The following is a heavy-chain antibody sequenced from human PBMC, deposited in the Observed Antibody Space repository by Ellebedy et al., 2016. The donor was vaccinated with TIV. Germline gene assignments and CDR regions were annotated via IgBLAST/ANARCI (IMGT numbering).Heavy chain of an antibody. J-gene: IGHJ4*02. CDR3: ARDLRITARDYYLDY. CDR1: GCTFDDYA. V-gene: IGHV3-9*01. CDR2: ISWTSGTT. D-gene: IGHD6-6*01. Sequence: SLKISXAASGCTFDDYAMHWVRQAPGKVLEWVSGISWTSGTTDYADFVKGRFTISRDNAKNSLYLQMNRLRADDTAFYYCARDLRITARDYYLDYWGQGTLVTVSS.